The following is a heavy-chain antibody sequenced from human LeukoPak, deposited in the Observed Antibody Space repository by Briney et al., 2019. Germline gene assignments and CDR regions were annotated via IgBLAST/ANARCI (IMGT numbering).Heavy chain of an antibody. CDR3: ARVILNTVTALDY. CDR1: GFTFSSYA. CDR2: ISYDGSNK. J-gene: IGHJ4*02. V-gene: IGHV3-30*04. Sequence: PGRSLRLSCAASGFTFSSYAMHWVRQAPGMGLEWVAVISYDGSNKYYADSVKGRFTISRDNSKNTLYLQMNSLRAEDTAVYYCARVILNTVTALDYWGQGTLVTVSS. D-gene: IGHD4-17*01.